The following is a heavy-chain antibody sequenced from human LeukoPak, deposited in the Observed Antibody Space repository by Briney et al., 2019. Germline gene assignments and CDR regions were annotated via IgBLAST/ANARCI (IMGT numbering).Heavy chain of an antibody. J-gene: IGHJ6*01. CDR1: GGSISSYY. V-gene: IGHV4-4*07. CDR3: AKSNGYGLIDI. Sequence: SETLSLTCTDPGGSISSYYWSWIRQPAGKGLEWIGRIYTTGGTNNNPSLKSRVTISLDTSRNQYSLKLNSVSAADTAVYYCAKSNGYGLIDIWGQGTMVTVSS. D-gene: IGHD3-22*01. CDR2: IYTTGGT.